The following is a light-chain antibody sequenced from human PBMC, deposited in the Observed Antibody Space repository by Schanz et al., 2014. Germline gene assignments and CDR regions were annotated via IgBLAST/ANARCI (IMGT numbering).Light chain of an antibody. CDR1: QSISTW. CDR3: QQYNSYSLT. Sequence: DIQMTQSPSTLSASVGDRVTITCRASQSISTWLAWYQQKPGKAPKLLISAASTLQSGVPPRFSGSGSGTEFALTISSLQPDDFATYYCQQYNSYSLTFGGGTKVEIK. CDR2: AAS. V-gene: IGKV1-5*01. J-gene: IGKJ4*01.